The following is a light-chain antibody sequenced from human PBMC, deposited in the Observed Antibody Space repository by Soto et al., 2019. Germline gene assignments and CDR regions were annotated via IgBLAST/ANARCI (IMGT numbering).Light chain of an antibody. CDR1: QGIINY. Sequence: DIQMCMSLSSLSATEGDRVTITCRASQGIINYLALYHQKPGKAPKLLIYAASTLQSGVTSRFSGSGSGTDFTLTISGLQPEDVATYYCQKYNSAPLSFCGGTKVDI. CDR3: QKYNSAPLS. V-gene: IGKV1-27*01. J-gene: IGKJ4*01. CDR2: AAS.